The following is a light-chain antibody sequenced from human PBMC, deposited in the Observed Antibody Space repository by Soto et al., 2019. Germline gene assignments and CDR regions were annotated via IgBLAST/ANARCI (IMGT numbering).Light chain of an antibody. Sequence: EIVLTQSPGTLSLSPGERATLSCRASHSISSNYLAWYQQKPGQAPRLLIHGASSRATGISDRFSGGGSGTDFTLPISRLEPEDFAVYYCQQYGTSLWAFGQGTKVEIK. CDR3: QQYGTSLWA. CDR1: HSISSNY. V-gene: IGKV3-20*01. CDR2: GAS. J-gene: IGKJ1*01.